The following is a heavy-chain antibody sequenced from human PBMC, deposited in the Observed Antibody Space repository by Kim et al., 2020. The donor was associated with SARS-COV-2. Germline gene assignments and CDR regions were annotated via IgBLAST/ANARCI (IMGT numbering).Heavy chain of an antibody. V-gene: IGHV4-59*01. Sequence: SETLSLTCSASGASLSGYYYNWVRLPPGKGLEWIGYLYSSGRTNYNPSLRGRVTISVDTSKNTFSLRLISVTAADTAIYYCARGSGYDPYFDYRGQGLLVTVSS. D-gene: IGHD5-12*01. CDR1: GASLSGYY. CDR2: LYSSGRT. J-gene: IGHJ4*02. CDR3: ARGSGYDPYFDY.